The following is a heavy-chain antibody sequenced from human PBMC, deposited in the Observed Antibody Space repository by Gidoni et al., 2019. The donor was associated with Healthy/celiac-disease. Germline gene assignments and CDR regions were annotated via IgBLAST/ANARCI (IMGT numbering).Heavy chain of an antibody. V-gene: IGHV4-59*01. D-gene: IGHD2-2*01. J-gene: IGHJ4*02. CDR2: IYYSGST. CDR3: ASEVPMVTRFDY. CDR1: GGSISSYY. Sequence: QVQLQESGPGLVKPSETLSLTCTVSGGSISSYYWSWIRQPPGKGLEWIGYIYYSGSTNYNPSLKSRVTISVDTSKNQFSLKLSSVTAADTAVYYCASEVPMVTRFDYWGQGTLVTVSS.